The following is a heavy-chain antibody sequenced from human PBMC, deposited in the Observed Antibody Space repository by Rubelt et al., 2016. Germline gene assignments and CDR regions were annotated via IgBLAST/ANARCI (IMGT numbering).Heavy chain of an antibody. Sequence: QLQLQESGPGLVKPSETLSLTCTVSGGSISSSNYYWAWIRQPPGKGLEWIGSLSYTGSTSYNPSLKSRVTISLHTSNRQFSLNLTSVTAADTAVYFCARDTVARRQDVQDYWGQGTLVTVSS. CDR2: LSYTGST. V-gene: IGHV4-39*07. CDR3: ARDTVARRQDVQDY. J-gene: IGHJ4*02. CDR1: GGSISSSNYY. D-gene: IGHD6-19*01.